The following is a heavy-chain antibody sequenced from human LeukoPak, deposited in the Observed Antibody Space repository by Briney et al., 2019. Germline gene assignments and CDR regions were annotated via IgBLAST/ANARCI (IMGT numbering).Heavy chain of an antibody. Sequence: GGSLRLSCVASGFTFSNYAMSWVRQAPGKGLEWIAALNGGRTFFQDSVRGRFTISRDNSKNTLYLQLNSLRGDDTAVYYCVKEVAGYGYFDYWGRGTLVTVSS. J-gene: IGHJ4*02. V-gene: IGHV3-23*01. CDR1: GFTFSNYA. CDR3: VKEVAGYGYFDY. CDR2: LNGGRT. D-gene: IGHD2-2*03.